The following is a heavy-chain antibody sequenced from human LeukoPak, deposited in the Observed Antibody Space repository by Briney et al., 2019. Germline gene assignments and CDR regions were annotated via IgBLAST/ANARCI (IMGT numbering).Heavy chain of an antibody. V-gene: IGHV1-18*01. CDR1: GYTFTSYG. Sequence: GASVKVSCKASGYTFTSYGISWVRQAPGQGLEWMGWISAYNGNTNYAQKLQGRVTMTTETSTSTAYMELRSLRSEDTAVYYCATRILGYGDYFDYWGQGTLVTVSS. D-gene: IGHD4-17*01. CDR2: ISAYNGNT. J-gene: IGHJ4*02. CDR3: ATRILGYGDYFDY.